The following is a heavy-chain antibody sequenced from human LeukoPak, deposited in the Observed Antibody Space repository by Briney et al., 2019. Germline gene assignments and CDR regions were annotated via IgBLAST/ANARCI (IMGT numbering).Heavy chain of an antibody. Sequence: ASVKVSCTASGYTFTSYAMHWVRQAPGQRLEWMGWINAGNGNAKYSQKFQGRVTITRDTSASTAYMELSSLRSEDTAVYYCARDSLGLLWFGESLYGMDVWGKGTTVTVSS. CDR1: GYTFTSYA. CDR2: INAGNGNA. J-gene: IGHJ6*04. V-gene: IGHV1-3*01. D-gene: IGHD3-10*01. CDR3: ARDSLGLLWFGESLYGMDV.